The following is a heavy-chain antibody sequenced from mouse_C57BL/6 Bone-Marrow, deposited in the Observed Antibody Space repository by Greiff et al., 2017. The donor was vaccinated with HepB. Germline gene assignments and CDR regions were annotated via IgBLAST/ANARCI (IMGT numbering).Heavy chain of an antibody. Sequence: VQLQQSGPELVKPGASVKISCKASGYAFSSSWMNWVKQRPGKGLEWIGRIYPGDGDTNYNGKFKGKATLTADKSSSTAYMQLSSLTSEDSAVYFCARRYDGYYVRFDYWGQGTTLTVSS. CDR2: IYPGDGDT. J-gene: IGHJ2*01. D-gene: IGHD2-3*01. V-gene: IGHV1-82*01. CDR3: ARRYDGYYVRFDY. CDR1: GYAFSSSW.